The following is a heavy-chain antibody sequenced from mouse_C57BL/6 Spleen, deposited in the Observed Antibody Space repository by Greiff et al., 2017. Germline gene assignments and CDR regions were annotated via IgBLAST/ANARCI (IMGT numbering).Heavy chain of an antibody. CDR1: GYTFTSYW. D-gene: IGHD2-3*01. CDR2: IDPSDSYT. J-gene: IGHJ4*01. CDR3: ARGDGHYALDY. Sequence: QVQLQQPGAELVMPGASVKLSCKASGYTFTSYWMHWVKQRPGQGLEWIGEIDPSDSYTNYNQKFKGKSTLTVDKSSSPAYMQLSSLTSEDSAVYYWARGDGHYALDYWGEGTSVTVSS. V-gene: IGHV1-69*01.